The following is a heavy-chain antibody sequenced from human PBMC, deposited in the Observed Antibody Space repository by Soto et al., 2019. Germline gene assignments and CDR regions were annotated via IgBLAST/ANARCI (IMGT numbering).Heavy chain of an antibody. V-gene: IGHV1-18*01. CDR3: ARVEYGDLVYLDL. CDR2: MSVYDGNT. Sequence: QVHLVQSGAEVKKPGASLKVSCKASGYTFTNYYLAWVRQAPGQGLEWMGIMSVYDGNTDYEQKFQDRVVMTTDTYTTTAYMELRRLRSDDSAVYYCARVEYGDLVYLDLWGQGTQVTVSS. CDR1: GYTFTNYY. J-gene: IGHJ4*02. D-gene: IGHD2-21*02.